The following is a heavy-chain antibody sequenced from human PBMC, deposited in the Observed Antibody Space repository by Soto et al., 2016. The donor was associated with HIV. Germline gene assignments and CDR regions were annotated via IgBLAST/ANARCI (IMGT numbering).Heavy chain of an antibody. CDR3: ARGGEYYDILTGY. D-gene: IGHD3-9*01. CDR1: GFTFSKYW. CDR2: INSDGSRT. Sequence: EVQLVESGGGLVQPGGSLRLSCVASGFTFSKYWMHWVRQAPGKGLVWVSRINSDGSRTSYADSVKGRFTISRDNAKNTLYLQMNSLRAEDTAVCYCARGGEYYDILTGYWGQGTLVTVSS. V-gene: IGHV3-74*01. J-gene: IGHJ4*02.